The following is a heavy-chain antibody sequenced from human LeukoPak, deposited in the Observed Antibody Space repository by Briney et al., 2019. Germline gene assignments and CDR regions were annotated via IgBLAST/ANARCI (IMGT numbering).Heavy chain of an antibody. V-gene: IGHV3-74*01. Sequence: GRSLRLSCAASGFTFSSYGMHWVRQAPGKGLVWVSRINSDGCSTSYADSVKGRFTISRDNAKNTLYLQMNSLRAEDTAVYYCARDILDYYFDYWGQGTLVTVSS. D-gene: IGHD3-9*01. CDR3: ARDILDYYFDY. J-gene: IGHJ4*02. CDR2: INSDGCST. CDR1: GFTFSSYG.